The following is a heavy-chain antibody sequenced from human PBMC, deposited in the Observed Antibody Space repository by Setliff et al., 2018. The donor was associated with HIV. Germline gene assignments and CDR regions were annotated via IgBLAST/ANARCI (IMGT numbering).Heavy chain of an antibody. D-gene: IGHD1-26*01. CDR1: GYTFTSYY. J-gene: IGHJ3*02. CDR3: ASGIVGATWLGAFDI. Sequence: AASVKVSCKASGYTFTSYYMHWVRQAPGQGLEWMGIINPSGGSTSYAQKFQGRVTMTRDTSTSTVYMELSSLRSEDTAVYYCASGIVGATWLGAFDIWGQGTMVTVSS. CDR2: INPSGGST. V-gene: IGHV1-46*01.